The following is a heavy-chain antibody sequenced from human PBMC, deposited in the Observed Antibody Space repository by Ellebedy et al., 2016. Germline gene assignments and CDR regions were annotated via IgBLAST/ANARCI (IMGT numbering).Heavy chain of an antibody. Sequence: ASVKVSCKASGYTFTSYAMHWVRQAPGQRLEWMGWINAGNGNTKYSQKFQGRVTITRDTSASTAYMELSSLRSEDTAVYYCARDYGDYGTNFDYWGQGTLVTVSS. V-gene: IGHV1-3*01. D-gene: IGHD4-17*01. CDR2: INAGNGNT. CDR1: GYTFTSYA. CDR3: ARDYGDYGTNFDY. J-gene: IGHJ4*02.